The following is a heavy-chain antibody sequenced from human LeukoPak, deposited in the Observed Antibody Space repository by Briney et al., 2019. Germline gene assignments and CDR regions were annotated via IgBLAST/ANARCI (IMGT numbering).Heavy chain of an antibody. CDR2: IFPIFGTA. CDR3: ARKSVAGAFDY. J-gene: IGHJ4*02. CDR1: GGTFSSYA. V-gene: IGHV1-69*13. D-gene: IGHD6-19*01. Sequence: SVTVSCKASGGTFSSYAISWVRQAPGQGLEGMGGIFPIFGTANYAQKFRGSVTINADESTSTAYMERSSLGSEDTAVCYCARKSVAGAFDYWGQGTLVTVSS.